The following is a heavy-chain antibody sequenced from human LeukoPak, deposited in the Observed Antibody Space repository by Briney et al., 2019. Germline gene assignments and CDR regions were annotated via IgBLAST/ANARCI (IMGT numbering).Heavy chain of an antibody. V-gene: IGHV4-59*01. CDR3: ARGGGSDWYEKIWFDP. CDR1: GGSISTYF. Sequence: SETLSLTCTVSGGSISTYFWSWIRQPPGKGLEWIGYVYYSGTTNYNPSLKSRVTISVDTSKNQFSLRLTSVTAADTAVYYCARGGGSDWYEKIWFDPWGQGTLVTVSS. J-gene: IGHJ5*02. D-gene: IGHD6-19*01. CDR2: VYYSGTT.